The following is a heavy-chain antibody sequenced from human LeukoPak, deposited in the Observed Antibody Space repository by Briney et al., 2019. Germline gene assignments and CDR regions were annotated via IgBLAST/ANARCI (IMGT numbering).Heavy chain of an antibody. CDR1: GDPISSAGYY. Sequence: SETLSLTCTVSGDPISSAGYYWSWIRHLPGKGLEWIGYMYSSGTTYYNPSLKSRVTIFVDTSKSQFSLELSSVTAADTAVYYCARTSMIRGVIIRGFDPWGQGTLVTVSS. V-gene: IGHV4-31*03. CDR2: MYSSGTT. J-gene: IGHJ5*02. CDR3: ARTSMIRGVIIRGFDP. D-gene: IGHD3-10*01.